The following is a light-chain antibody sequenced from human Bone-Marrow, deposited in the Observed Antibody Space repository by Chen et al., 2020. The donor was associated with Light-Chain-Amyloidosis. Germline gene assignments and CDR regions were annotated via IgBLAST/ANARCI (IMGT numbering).Light chain of an antibody. CDR3: QQYYGTPYT. CDR1: QSVLSSSNTKNH. J-gene: IGKJ2*01. CDR2: GAS. V-gene: IGKV4-1*01. Sequence: DLVLTQSPDSLAVSLGERTTINCKSSQSVLSSSNTKNHLAWYQQKPGQPPKLLIYGASTRESGVPDRFSGSGSETDFTLTISSLQAEDVAVYYCQQYYGTPYTFGQGTKLEIK.